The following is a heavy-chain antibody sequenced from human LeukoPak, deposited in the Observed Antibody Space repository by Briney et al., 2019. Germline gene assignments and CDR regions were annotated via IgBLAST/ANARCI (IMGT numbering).Heavy chain of an antibody. J-gene: IGHJ1*01. CDR2: MNPNSGNT. CDR1: GYTFTSYD. CDR3: ARSPKWVVVTAEYFQH. V-gene: IGHV1-8*01. D-gene: IGHD2-21*02. Sequence: ASVKVSCKASGYTFTSYDINWVRQATGQGLEWMGWMNPNSGNTGYAQKFQGRVTMTRNTSISTAYMELSSLRSEDTAVYYCARSPKWVVVTAEYFQHWGQGTLVTVSS.